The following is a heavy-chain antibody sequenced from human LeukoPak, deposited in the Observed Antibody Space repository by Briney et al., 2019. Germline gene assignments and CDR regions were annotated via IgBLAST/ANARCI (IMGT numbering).Heavy chain of an antibody. V-gene: IGHV3-23*01. Sequence: PGRSLRLSCAASGFTFSSYAMTWVRQAPRKGLEWVSAISGSGSSTYYADSVKGRFTISRDNSKNTLYLQVSSLRAEDTAVYYCAKGLSAGVTYPRVDYWGQGTLVTVSS. J-gene: IGHJ4*02. D-gene: IGHD3-3*01. CDR3: AKGLSAGVTYPRVDY. CDR1: GFTFSSYA. CDR2: ISGSGSST.